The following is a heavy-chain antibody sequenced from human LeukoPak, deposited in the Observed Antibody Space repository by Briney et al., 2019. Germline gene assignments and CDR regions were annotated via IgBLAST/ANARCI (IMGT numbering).Heavy chain of an antibody. CDR3: TKVGCSSTSCYMGRYYYGMDV. CDR1: GFTVSSNY. Sequence: GGPLRLSCAASGFTVSSNYMNWVRQAPGKGLEWVSAISGSGGSTYYADSVKGRFTISRDNSKNTLYLQMNSLRAEDTAVYYCTKVGCSSTSCYMGRYYYGMDVWGQGTTVTVSS. V-gene: IGHV3-23*01. J-gene: IGHJ6*02. D-gene: IGHD2-2*02. CDR2: ISGSGGST.